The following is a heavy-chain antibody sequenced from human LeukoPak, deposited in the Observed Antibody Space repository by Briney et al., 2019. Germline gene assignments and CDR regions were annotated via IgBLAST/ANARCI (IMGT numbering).Heavy chain of an antibody. CDR2: INLNSGGT. CDR3: AREYYDSSGHYPKSYGMDV. V-gene: IGHV1-2*02. CDR1: GYTFTGYY. D-gene: IGHD3-22*01. Sequence: ASVKVSCKASGYTFTGYYTHWVRQAPGQGLEWMGCINLNSGGTNYAQKFQGRVTMTRDTSISTAYMELSRLRSDDTAVYYCAREYYDSSGHYPKSYGMDVWGQGTTVTVSS. J-gene: IGHJ6*02.